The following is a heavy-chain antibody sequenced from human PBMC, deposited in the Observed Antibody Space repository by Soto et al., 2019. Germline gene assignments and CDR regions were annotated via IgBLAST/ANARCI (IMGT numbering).Heavy chain of an antibody. CDR1: GYTFTGYY. D-gene: IGHD6-13*01. Sequence: QVQLVQSGAEVKKPGASVKVSCKASGYTFTGYYMHWVRQAPGQGLEWMGWINPNSGGTNYAQKFQGWVTMTRDTSSSTAYMALSRLRSDDTAVYYCARGIAAAAARGMDVWGQGTTVTVSS. J-gene: IGHJ6*02. V-gene: IGHV1-2*04. CDR3: ARGIAAAAARGMDV. CDR2: INPNSGGT.